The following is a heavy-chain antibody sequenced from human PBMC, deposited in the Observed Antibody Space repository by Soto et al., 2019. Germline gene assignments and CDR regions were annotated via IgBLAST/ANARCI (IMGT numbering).Heavy chain of an antibody. CDR3: ERLLSGTQAELIVDY. CDR2: IIPILGIA. Sequence: SVKVSCKASGGTFSSYTISWVRQAPGQGLEWMGRIIPILGIANYAQKFQGRVTNTADKSTSTAYMELSSLRSEDTAVYYCERLLSGTQAELIVDYWGQGTLVTVSS. CDR1: GGTFSSYT. D-gene: IGHD1-7*01. V-gene: IGHV1-69*02. J-gene: IGHJ4*02.